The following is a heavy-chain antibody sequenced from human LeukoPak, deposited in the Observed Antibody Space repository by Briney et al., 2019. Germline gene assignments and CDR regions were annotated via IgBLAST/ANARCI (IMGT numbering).Heavy chain of an antibody. J-gene: IGHJ4*02. V-gene: IGHV3-23*01. Sequence: KTGGSLRLSCAASGFSFSNYVMMCVRQTPGKGLECGSVINTSGAGTYYADSVKGRFTISRDNSKNPVYLQMNSLRAEDTAVYHCETDRHVGAAADYWGQGPLVPVSS. D-gene: IGHD6-13*01. CDR3: ETDRHVGAAADY. CDR2: INTSGAGT. CDR1: GFSFSNYV.